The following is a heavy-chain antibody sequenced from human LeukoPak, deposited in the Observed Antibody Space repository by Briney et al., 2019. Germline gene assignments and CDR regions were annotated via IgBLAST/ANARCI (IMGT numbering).Heavy chain of an antibody. CDR3: ARDRSQRAYSFGPDGE. CDR1: VFTFSRYA. J-gene: IGHJ4*02. CDR2: ISYDGSNK. Sequence: PGGSLRLSCAASVFTFSRYAMHWVRPAPGKGGEWVAVISYDGSNKFYADSVKGRFTISRDNSKNTLFLQMNSLRAEDTAVYYCARDRSQRAYSFGPDGEWGQGTLVTVSS. V-gene: IGHV3-30*01. D-gene: IGHD5-18*01.